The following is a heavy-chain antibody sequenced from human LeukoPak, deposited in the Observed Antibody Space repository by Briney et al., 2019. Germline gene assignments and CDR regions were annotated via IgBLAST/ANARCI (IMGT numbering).Heavy chain of an antibody. CDR2: INWNGGST. CDR3: ARRMPRNAFDI. V-gene: IGHV3-20*04. Sequence: GGSLRLSCAASGFTFDDYGMSWVRQAPGKGLEWVSGINWNGGSTSYADSVKCRFTISRDNAKNSLYLQMNSLRGEDTALYYCARRMPRNAFDIWGQGTMVTVSS. D-gene: IGHD2-2*01. CDR1: GFTFDDYG. J-gene: IGHJ3*02.